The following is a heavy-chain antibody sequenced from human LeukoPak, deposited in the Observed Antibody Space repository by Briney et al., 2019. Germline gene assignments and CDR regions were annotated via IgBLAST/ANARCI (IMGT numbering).Heavy chain of an antibody. CDR2: ISSSSSYI. CDR1: GFTFSSYS. V-gene: IGHV3-21*01. CDR3: ARENPPIQLWLSHVYDAFDI. J-gene: IGHJ3*02. Sequence: GGSLRLPCAASGFTFSSYSMNWVRQAPGKGLEWVSSISSSSSYIYYADSVKGRFTISRDNAKNSLYLQMNSLRAEDTAVYYCARENPPIQLWLSHVYDAFDIWGQGTMVTVSS. D-gene: IGHD5-18*01.